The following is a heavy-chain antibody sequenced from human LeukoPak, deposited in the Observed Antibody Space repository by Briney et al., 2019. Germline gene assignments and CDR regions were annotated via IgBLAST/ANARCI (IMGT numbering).Heavy chain of an antibody. D-gene: IGHD1-26*01. CDR3: ARNGASDYGMDV. CDR2: INHSGST. V-gene: IGHV4-34*01. J-gene: IGHJ6*02. Sequence: PSETLSLTCAVYGGSFSGYYWSWIRQPPGKGLEWIGEINHSGSTNYNPSLKSRVTISVDTSKNQFSLKLSSVTAADTAVYYCARNGASDYGMDVWGQGTTVTVSS. CDR1: GGSFSGYY.